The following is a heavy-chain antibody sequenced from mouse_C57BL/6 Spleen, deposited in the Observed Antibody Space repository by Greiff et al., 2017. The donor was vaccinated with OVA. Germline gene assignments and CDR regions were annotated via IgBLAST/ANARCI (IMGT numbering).Heavy chain of an antibody. CDR2: IDPSDSET. CDR1: GYTFTSYW. V-gene: IGHV1-52*01. D-gene: IGHD1-1*01. J-gene: IGHJ3*01. CDR3: AAYYGSSYFPFAY. Sequence: VQLQQPGAELVRPGSSVKLSCKASGYTFTSYWMHWVKQRPIQGLEWIGNIDPSDSETHYNQKFKDKATLTVDKSSSTAYMQLSSLTSEDSAVYYCAAYYGSSYFPFAYWGQGTLVTVSA.